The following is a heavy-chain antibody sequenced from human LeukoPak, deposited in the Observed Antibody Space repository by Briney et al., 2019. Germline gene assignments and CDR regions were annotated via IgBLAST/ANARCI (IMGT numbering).Heavy chain of an antibody. D-gene: IGHD5-18*01. V-gene: IGHV3-48*04. CDR1: GFTFSTYS. CDR2: ISTSSSTM. J-gene: IGHJ4*02. Sequence: GGSLRLSCAASGFTFSTYSLNWVRQAPGKGLEWVSYISTSSSTMYYADSVKGRFTISRDNAKNSLYLEMNSLRAEDTAIYYCARGADNYGYTFDYWGQGTLVTASS. CDR3: ARGADNYGYTFDY.